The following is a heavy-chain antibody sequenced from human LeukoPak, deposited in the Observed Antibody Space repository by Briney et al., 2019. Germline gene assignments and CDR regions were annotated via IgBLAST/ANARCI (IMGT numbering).Heavy chain of an antibody. Sequence: ASVKVSCKASGYTFTGYYMHWVRQAPGQGLEWMGRINPNSGGTNYAQKFQGRVTMTRDTSISTAYMELSRLRSDDTAVYYCARDGDCSGGSCYYDFDYWGLGTLVTVSS. CDR1: GYTFTGYY. J-gene: IGHJ4*02. CDR2: INPNSGGT. V-gene: IGHV1-2*06. D-gene: IGHD2-15*01. CDR3: ARDGDCSGGSCYYDFDY.